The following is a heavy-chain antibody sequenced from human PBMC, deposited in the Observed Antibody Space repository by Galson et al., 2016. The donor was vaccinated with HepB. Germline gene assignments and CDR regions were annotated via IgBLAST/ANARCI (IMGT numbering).Heavy chain of an antibody. Sequence: SLRLSCAASGFTISSFAMSWVRRVPGKGLEWVSAISGRGDRIRYAESVKGRFIISRDNSKNTLDVEMKSLRVEDTAVYYCAKEGWFGELLYSHFDFWGQGTLVTVSS. CDR3: AKEGWFGELLYSHFDF. J-gene: IGHJ4*02. CDR1: GFTISSFA. V-gene: IGHV3-23*01. CDR2: ISGRGDRI. D-gene: IGHD3-10*01.